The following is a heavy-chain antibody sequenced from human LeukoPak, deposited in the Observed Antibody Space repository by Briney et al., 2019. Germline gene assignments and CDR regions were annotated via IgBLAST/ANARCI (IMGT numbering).Heavy chain of an antibody. CDR3: ARAGDIVLMVYAVDPYYLDY. CDR2: MNPNSGNT. D-gene: IGHD2-8*01. CDR1: GYTLTSYD. Sequence: ASVKVSCKASGYTLTSYDINWVRQATGQGLEWMGWMNPNSGNTGYAQKFQGGVTMTRNTSISTAYMELSSLRSEDTAVYYCARAGDIVLMVYAVDPYYLDYWGQGTLVTVPS. J-gene: IGHJ4*02. V-gene: IGHV1-8*01.